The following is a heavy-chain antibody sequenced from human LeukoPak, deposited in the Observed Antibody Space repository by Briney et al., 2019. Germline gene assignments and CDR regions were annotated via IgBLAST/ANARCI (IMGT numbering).Heavy chain of an antibody. D-gene: IGHD6-13*01. CDR1: GYTFTGYY. Sequence: ASVKVSCKASGYTFTGYYMHWVRQAPGQGLEWMGWINPNSGGTNYAQKFQGRVTTTRDTSISTAYMELSRLRSDDTAVYYCARGAAAGLYKYYFDYWGQGTLVTVSS. V-gene: IGHV1-2*02. J-gene: IGHJ4*02. CDR2: INPNSGGT. CDR3: ARGAAAGLYKYYFDY.